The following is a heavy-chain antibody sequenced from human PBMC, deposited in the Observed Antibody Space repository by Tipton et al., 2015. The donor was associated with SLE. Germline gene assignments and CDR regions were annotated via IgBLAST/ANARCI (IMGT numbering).Heavy chain of an antibody. CDR1: GGSFSDFY. Sequence: TLSLTCAIYGGSFSDFYWSWIRQPPGKGLECIGEINHSGTTNYNPSLKSRVTISVDTSKNQFSLKLSSVTAAGTAVYYCAGGVISYFDYWGQGTLVTVSS. D-gene: IGHD3-22*01. CDR3: AGGVISYFDY. J-gene: IGHJ4*02. V-gene: IGHV4-34*01. CDR2: INHSGTT.